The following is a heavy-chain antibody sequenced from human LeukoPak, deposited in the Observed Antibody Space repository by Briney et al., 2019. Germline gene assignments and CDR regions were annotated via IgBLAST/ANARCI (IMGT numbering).Heavy chain of an antibody. CDR1: GGSISSSSYY. D-gene: IGHD4-17*01. V-gene: IGHV4-39*07. J-gene: IGHJ6*03. CDR2: IYYSGST. Sequence: SETLSLTCTVSGGSISSSSYYWGWIRQPPGKGLEWIGSIYYSGSTYYNPSLKSRVTISVDTSKNQFSLKLSSVTAADTAVYYCARVTTVTYYYYYYMDVWGKGTTVTVPS. CDR3: ARVTTVTYYYYYYMDV.